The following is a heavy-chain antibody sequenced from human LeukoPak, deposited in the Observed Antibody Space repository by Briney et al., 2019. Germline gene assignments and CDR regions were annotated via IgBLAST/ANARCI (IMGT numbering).Heavy chain of an antibody. CDR1: GGSISSGAYS. J-gene: IGHJ3*02. V-gene: IGHV4-30-2*01. CDR2: IYHSGST. CDR3: ARSSMIVVVIRRRGAFDI. Sequence: SQTLSLTCAVSGGSISSGAYSWSWIRQPPGKGLEWIGYIYHSGSTNYNPSLKSRVTISVDTSKNQFSLKLSSVTAADTAVYYCARSSMIVVVIRRRGAFDIWGQGTMVTVSS. D-gene: IGHD3-22*01.